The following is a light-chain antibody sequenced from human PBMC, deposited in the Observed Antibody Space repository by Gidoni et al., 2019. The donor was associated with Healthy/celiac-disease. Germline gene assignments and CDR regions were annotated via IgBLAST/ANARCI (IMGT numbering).Light chain of an antibody. CDR1: KLGDKY. V-gene: IGLV3-1*01. CDR2: QDN. Sequence: SYKLPPPPSVSVSPGQTASITCAGDKLGDKYAAWYQQKPGQSPILVIYQDNKRPSGIPERVSGSSSGNTATLTISGTQAMDEADYYCQAWDSNSYVFGTGTKVTVL. J-gene: IGLJ1*01. CDR3: QAWDSNSYV.